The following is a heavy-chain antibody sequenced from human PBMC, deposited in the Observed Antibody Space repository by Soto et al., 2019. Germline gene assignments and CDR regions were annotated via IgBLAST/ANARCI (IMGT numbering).Heavy chain of an antibody. CDR1: GGSISSSSYY. D-gene: IGHD6-6*01. CDR2: IYYSGST. V-gene: IGHV4-39*01. CDR3: ASQSIAPFDY. Sequence: QLQLQESGPGLVKPSETLSLTCTVSGGSISSSSYYWGWIRQPPGKGLEWIGSIYYSGSTYYDPSLKSRVTISVDTSKNQCSLKLSSVTAADTAVYYCASQSIAPFDYWGQGTLVTVSS. J-gene: IGHJ4*02.